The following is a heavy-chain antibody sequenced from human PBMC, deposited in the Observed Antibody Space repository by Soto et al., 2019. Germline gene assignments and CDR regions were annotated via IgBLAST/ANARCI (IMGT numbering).Heavy chain of an antibody. D-gene: IGHD6-13*01. V-gene: IGHV3-33*01. CDR3: ARAEIKLSSSFQYYYYYYMDV. CDR1: GFTFSSYG. J-gene: IGHJ6*03. Sequence: GGSLRLSCAASGFTFSSYGMHWVRQAPARGLGWVAVIWYDGSNKYYADSVKGRFTISRDNSKNTLYLQMNSLRAEDTAVYYCARAEIKLSSSFQYYYYYYMDVWGKGTTVTVSS. CDR2: IWYDGSNK.